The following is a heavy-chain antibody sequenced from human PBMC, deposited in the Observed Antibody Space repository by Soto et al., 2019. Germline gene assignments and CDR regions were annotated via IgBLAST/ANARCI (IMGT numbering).Heavy chain of an antibody. D-gene: IGHD3-22*01. CDR3: ARGGSGNYFGSFDI. CDR1: GGSISSYY. Sequence: SETLSLTCTVSGGSISSYYWSWIRQPPGKGLEWIGYIYYSGSTNYNPSLKSRVTISVDTSKNQFSLRVTSVTPADTAIYYCARGGSGNYFGSFDIWGQGTKVTVSS. CDR2: IYYSGST. J-gene: IGHJ3*02. V-gene: IGHV4-59*12.